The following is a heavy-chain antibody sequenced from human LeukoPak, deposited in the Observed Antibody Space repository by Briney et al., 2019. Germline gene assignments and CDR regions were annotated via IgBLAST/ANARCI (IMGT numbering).Heavy chain of an antibody. V-gene: IGHV3-66*01. Sequence: QPGGSLRLSCAASGFTVSSKYMSWVRQAPGKGLEWVSVIYSGGDTYYAESVKGRFTISRDNSKNMIYLEMRSLKAEDTAVYYCAKERNLEIAVAGTIFDYWGQGTLVTVSS. CDR1: GFTVSSKY. CDR2: IYSGGDT. D-gene: IGHD6-19*01. CDR3: AKERNLEIAVAGTIFDY. J-gene: IGHJ4*02.